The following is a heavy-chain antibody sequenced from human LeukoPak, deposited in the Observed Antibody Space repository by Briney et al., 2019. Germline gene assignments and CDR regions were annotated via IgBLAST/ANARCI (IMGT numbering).Heavy chain of an antibody. J-gene: IGHJ4*02. CDR1: GFTLSSYW. V-gene: IGHV3-74*01. Sequence: GGSLRLSCAASGFTLSSYWMSWVRQAPGKGLVWVSRINTDGSTTSYADSVNGRFSISRDNAKNTLYLQMNSLRAEDTAVYYCARDYDGNFAVEYWGQGTLVTVSS. D-gene: IGHD4-23*01. CDR2: INTDGSTT. CDR3: ARDYDGNFAVEY.